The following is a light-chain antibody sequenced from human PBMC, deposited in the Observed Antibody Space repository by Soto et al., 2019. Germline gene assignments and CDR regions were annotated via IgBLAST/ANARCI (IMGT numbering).Light chain of an antibody. J-gene: IGKJ1*01. CDR2: GAS. V-gene: IGKV3-15*01. CDR1: QSVSSN. CDR3: QQYNNWRRT. Sequence: EIVMTQSTATLSVSPGERATLSCRASQSVSSNLAWYQQKPGQAPRLLIYGASTRATGIPARFSGSGSGTEFTLTISSLQSEDFAVYYCQQYNNWRRTFGQGTKVEIK.